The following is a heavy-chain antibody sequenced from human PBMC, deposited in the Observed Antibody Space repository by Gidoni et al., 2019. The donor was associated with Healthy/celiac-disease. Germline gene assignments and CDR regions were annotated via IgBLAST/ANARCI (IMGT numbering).Heavy chain of an antibody. J-gene: IGHJ5*02. V-gene: IGHV1-8*01. CDR2: MNPNSGNT. Sequence: QVQLVQSGAEVKKHGASVKDSCKASAYTFTSYDINWVRQATGQGLEWMGWMNPNSGNTVYAQKFHGRVTMTRNTSLSTAYMELSSLRSEDTAVYYCARAPMTSYYYDSIGSREWFDPCGQGTLVTVSS. D-gene: IGHD3-22*01. CDR1: AYTFTSYD. CDR3: ARAPMTSYYYDSIGSREWFDP.